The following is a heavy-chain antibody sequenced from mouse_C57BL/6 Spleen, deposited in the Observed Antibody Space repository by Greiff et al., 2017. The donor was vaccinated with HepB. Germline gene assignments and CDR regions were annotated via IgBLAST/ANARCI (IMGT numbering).Heavy chain of an antibody. V-gene: IGHV1-52*01. CDR3: AREGGPPGAMDY. CDR1: GYTFTSYW. D-gene: IGHD3-3*01. Sequence: QVQLQHPGAELVRPGSSVKLSCKASGYTFTSYWMHWVKQRPIQGLEWIGNIDPSDSETHYNQKFKDKATLTVDKSSSTAYMQLSSLTSEDSAVYYCAREGGPPGAMDYWGQGTSVTVSS. J-gene: IGHJ4*01. CDR2: IDPSDSET.